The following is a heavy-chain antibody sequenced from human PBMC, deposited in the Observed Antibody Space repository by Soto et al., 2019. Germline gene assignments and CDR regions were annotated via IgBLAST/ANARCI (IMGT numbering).Heavy chain of an antibody. J-gene: IGHJ6*02. CDR3: AGDRAAAGHRNGMDV. V-gene: IGHV3-48*02. D-gene: IGHD6-13*01. Sequence: EVQLVESGGGLVQPGGSLRLSCAASGFTFSSYSMNWVRQAPGKGLEWVSYISSSSSTIYYADSVKGRFTISRDNAKNPRYRQMNSLRDVDTAVYDCAGDRAAAGHRNGMDVWGQGTTVTVSS. CDR1: GFTFSSYS. CDR2: ISSSSSTI.